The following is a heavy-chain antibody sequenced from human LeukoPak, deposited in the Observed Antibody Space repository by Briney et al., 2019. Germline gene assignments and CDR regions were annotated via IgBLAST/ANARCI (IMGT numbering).Heavy chain of an antibody. J-gene: IGHJ4*02. CDR3: ARSPPPMFSDYVDYFDY. CDR1: GGSISSGGYS. V-gene: IGHV4-30-2*01. D-gene: IGHD5-12*01. Sequence: SQTLSLTCAVSGGSISSGGYSWSWIRHPPGKGLEWIGYIYHSGSTYYNPSLKSRVTISVDRSKNQFSLKLSSVTAADTAVYYCARSPPPMFSDYVDYFDYWGQGTLVTVSS. CDR2: IYHSGST.